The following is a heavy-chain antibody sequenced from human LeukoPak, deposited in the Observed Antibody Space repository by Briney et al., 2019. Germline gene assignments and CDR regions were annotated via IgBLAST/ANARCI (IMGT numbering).Heavy chain of an antibody. J-gene: IGHJ6*03. CDR3: AREVGILIRFLEWLPTDYYYYYMDV. CDR2: IYTSGST. Sequence: PSETLSLTCTVSGGSISSGSYYWSWIREPAGKGLEWIGRIYTSGSTNYNPSLKSRVTISVDTSKNQFSLKLSSVTAADTAVYYCAREVGILIRFLEWLPTDYYYYYMDVWGKGTTVTVSS. V-gene: IGHV4-61*02. CDR1: GGSISSGSYY. D-gene: IGHD3-3*01.